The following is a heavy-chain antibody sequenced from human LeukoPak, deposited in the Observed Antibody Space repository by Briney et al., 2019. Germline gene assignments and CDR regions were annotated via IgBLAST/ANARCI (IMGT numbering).Heavy chain of an antibody. J-gene: IGHJ4*02. CDR2: IYVSGST. Sequence: SQTLSLTCTVSGGSVGSVGDYWNWIRQPAGKGLEWIGRIYVSGSTDYNPSLESRVSISLDTSENQFSLKLSSVTAADTAVYYCARGGYYGAFDYWGQGTLVTVAS. D-gene: IGHD3-10*01. CDR1: GGSVGSVGDY. CDR3: ARGGYYGAFDY. V-gene: IGHV4-61*02.